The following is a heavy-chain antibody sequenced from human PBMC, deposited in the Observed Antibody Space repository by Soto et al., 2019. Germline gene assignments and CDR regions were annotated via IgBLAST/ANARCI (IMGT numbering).Heavy chain of an antibody. CDR1: GFTFSSYG. J-gene: IGHJ3*02. Sequence: QVQLVESGGGVVQPGRSLRLSCAASGFTFSSYGMHWVRQAPGKGLEWVAVIWYDGSNKYYADSVKGRFTISRDNSKNTLYLQMNSLRAEDTAVYYCARAGNYYDSMVAFDIWGQGTMVTVSS. D-gene: IGHD3-22*01. CDR3: ARAGNYYDSMVAFDI. V-gene: IGHV3-33*01. CDR2: IWYDGSNK.